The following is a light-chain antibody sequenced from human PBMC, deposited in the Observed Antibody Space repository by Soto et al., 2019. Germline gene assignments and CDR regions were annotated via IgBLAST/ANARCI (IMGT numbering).Light chain of an antibody. CDR3: QQFSSYPLT. J-gene: IGKJ4*01. V-gene: IGKV3-20*01. Sequence: EFVLTQSPGTLSLSPLEGDNLXCRTSQTVRNNYLAWYQQKPGQAPRLLIYDASSRATGIPDRFSGGGSGTDFTLTISRLEPEDFAVYYCQQFSSYPLTFGGGTKVDIK. CDR1: QTVRNNY. CDR2: DAS.